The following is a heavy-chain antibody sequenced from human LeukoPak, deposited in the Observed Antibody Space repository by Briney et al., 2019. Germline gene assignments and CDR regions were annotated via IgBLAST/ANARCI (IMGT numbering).Heavy chain of an antibody. Sequence: SETLSLTCTVSGGSISSSGYYWGWIRQPPGKGLEWIGSIYYSGSTYYNPSLKSRVTISVDTSKNQFSLKLSSVTAADTAVYHCARQLAVAGREPQHWGQGTLVTVSS. CDR1: GGSISSSGYY. CDR3: ARQLAVAGREPQH. CDR2: IYYSGST. D-gene: IGHD6-19*01. J-gene: IGHJ1*01. V-gene: IGHV4-39*01.